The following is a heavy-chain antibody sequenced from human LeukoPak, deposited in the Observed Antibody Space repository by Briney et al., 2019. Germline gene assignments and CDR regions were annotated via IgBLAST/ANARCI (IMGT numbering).Heavy chain of an antibody. CDR2: IYTSGST. CDR3: ARGLGWKVTPMGLFYMDV. D-gene: IGHD6-19*01. CDR1: GGSISSYY. V-gene: IGHV4-4*07. J-gene: IGHJ6*03. Sequence: MPAETLSLTCTVSGGSISSYYWSWIRQPAGKGLEWIGHIYTSGSTNYNPSLKSRVTISVDTSKNQFSLKVRSVTAADTAVYYCARGLGWKVTPMGLFYMDVWGEGATVTVSS.